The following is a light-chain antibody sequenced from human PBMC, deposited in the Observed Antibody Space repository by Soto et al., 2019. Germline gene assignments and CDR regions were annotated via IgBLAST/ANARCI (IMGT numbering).Light chain of an antibody. Sequence: QAVLTQPPSASGSPGQSVTISCTGTSSDVGGYNYVSWYQQHPGKAPKLMIYEVTKRPSGVPDRFSGSKSGNTASLTVSGLQAEDEADYYCSSHADSYNWVFGVGTKLTVL. V-gene: IGLV2-8*01. CDR2: EVT. CDR3: SSHADSYNWV. J-gene: IGLJ3*02. CDR1: SSDVGGYNY.